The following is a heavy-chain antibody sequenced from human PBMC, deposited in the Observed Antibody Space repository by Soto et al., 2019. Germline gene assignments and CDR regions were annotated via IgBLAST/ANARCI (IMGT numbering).Heavy chain of an antibody. V-gene: IGHV1-18*01. Sequence: QVKLVQSGAEVKKPGASVKVSCKASGYTFSTYSITWVRQAPGQGLEWMGWISGYNGDTNYAQKLQGRVSMSTETSTNTAYMELRRLRSDDTAVYYCARVGPPHFYHSGSYTHAFEMWGQGTMVTVSS. D-gene: IGHD3-10*01. CDR1: GYTFSTYS. CDR3: ARVGPPHFYHSGSYTHAFEM. CDR2: ISGYNGDT. J-gene: IGHJ3*02.